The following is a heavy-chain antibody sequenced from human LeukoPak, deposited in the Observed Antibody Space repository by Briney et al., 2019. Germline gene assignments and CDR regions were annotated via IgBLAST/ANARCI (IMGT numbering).Heavy chain of an antibody. V-gene: IGHV1-8*01. CDR2: MNPNSGNT. Sequence: ASVKVSCKASGYTFTSYDINWVRQATGQGLEWMGWMNPNSGNTGYAQKFQGRVTMTRNTSISTAYMELSSLRSEDTAVYYCARGRRVRGYYYYYYMDVWGKGTTVTISS. D-gene: IGHD3-10*01. CDR3: ARGRRVRGYYYYYYMDV. J-gene: IGHJ6*03. CDR1: GYTFTSYD.